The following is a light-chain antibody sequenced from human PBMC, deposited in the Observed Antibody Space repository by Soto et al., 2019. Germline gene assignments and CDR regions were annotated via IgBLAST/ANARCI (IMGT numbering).Light chain of an antibody. J-gene: IGKJ4*01. CDR3: QHRYNWPLT. CDR1: QNINTY. V-gene: IGKV3-11*01. CDR2: DAS. Sequence: EIVLTQSPATLSLSPGERATLSFRASQNINTYIVWYQQKAGQAPRLLMYDASSRATGIPARFSGSGSGTDFTLSISSLEPEDFATYYCQHRYNWPLTFGGGTKVEI.